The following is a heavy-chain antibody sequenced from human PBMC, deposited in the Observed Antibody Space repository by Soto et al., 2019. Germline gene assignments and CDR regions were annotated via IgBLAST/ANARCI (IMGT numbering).Heavy chain of an antibody. Sequence: EVQLVESGGGLVQPGGSLKLSCAASGFTFSGSAMHWVRQASGKGLEWVGRIRSKANSYATAYAASVTGRFTISRDDSKNTAYLQMNSLKTEDTAVYYCAGGSYQGGYWGQGTLVTVSS. CDR2: IRSKANSYAT. CDR3: AGGSYQGGY. J-gene: IGHJ4*02. D-gene: IGHD1-26*01. CDR1: GFTFSGSA. V-gene: IGHV3-73*01.